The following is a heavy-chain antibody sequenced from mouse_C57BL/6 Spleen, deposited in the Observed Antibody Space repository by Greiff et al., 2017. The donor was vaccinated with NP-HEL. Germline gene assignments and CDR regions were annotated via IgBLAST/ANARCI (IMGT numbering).Heavy chain of an antibody. V-gene: IGHV2-2*01. CDR3: ARFTTVVATGLYYAMDY. CDR1: GFSLTSYG. Sequence: VQGVESGPGLVQPSQSLSITCTVSGFSLTSYGVHWVRQSPGKGLEWLGVIWSGGSTDYNAAFISSLGISKDNSKCQVFSKMNSLQADDTAIYYCARFTTVVATGLYYAMDYWGQGTSVTVSS. D-gene: IGHD1-1*01. J-gene: IGHJ4*01. CDR2: IWSGGST.